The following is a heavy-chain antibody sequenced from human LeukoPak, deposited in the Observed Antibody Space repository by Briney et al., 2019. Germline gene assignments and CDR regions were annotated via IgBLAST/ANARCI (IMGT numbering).Heavy chain of an antibody. CDR2: FDPEDGET. CDR3: ARWTITYLDY. V-gene: IGHV1-24*01. J-gene: IGHJ4*02. Sequence: ASVKVSCKVSGYTLTELSMHWVRQAPGKGLEWMGGFDPEDGETIYAQKFQGRVTMTRDTSTSTVYMELSSLRSEDTAVYYCARWTITYLDYWGQGTLVIVSS. D-gene: IGHD5-24*01. CDR1: GYTLTELS.